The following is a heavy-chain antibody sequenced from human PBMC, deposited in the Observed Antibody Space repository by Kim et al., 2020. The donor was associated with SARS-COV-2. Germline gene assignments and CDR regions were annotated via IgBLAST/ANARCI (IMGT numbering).Heavy chain of an antibody. D-gene: IGHD4-4*01. V-gene: IGHV4-34*01. CDR3: ASRTGYSNSPWDY. J-gene: IGHJ4*02. Sequence: NPSLKIRVTISVDTSKNQFSLKLSSVTAADTAVYYCASRTGYSNSPWDYWGQGTLVTVSS.